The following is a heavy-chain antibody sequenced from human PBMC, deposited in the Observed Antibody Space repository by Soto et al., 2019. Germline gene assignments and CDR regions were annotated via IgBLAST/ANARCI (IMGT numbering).Heavy chain of an antibody. CDR1: GGTFSSYA. CDR2: IIPIFGTA. V-gene: IGHV1-69*12. D-gene: IGHD4-17*01. CDR3: ASKGDYGGNSADWYFDL. Sequence: QVQLVQSGAEVKKPGSSVKVSCKASGGTFSSYAISWVRQAPGQGLEWMGGIIPIFGTANYAQKFQGRVTITAYESTSTAYMELSSLRSEETAVYYCASKGDYGGNSADWYFDLWGRGTLVTVSS. J-gene: IGHJ2*01.